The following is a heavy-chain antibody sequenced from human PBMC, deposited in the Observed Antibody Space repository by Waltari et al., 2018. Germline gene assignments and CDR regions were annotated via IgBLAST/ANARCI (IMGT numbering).Heavy chain of an antibody. V-gene: IGHV3-53*01. CDR1: GFSVNDTP. Sequence: ELQLVESGGGLIQPGGSVSLSGAASGFSVNDTPHNWVRQAPGKGLEWVAIIYRGENTYFADSVKGRFSISRDNSKNTVYLQINSLRVDDTAVYYCAKLATSSDHGGGWLDSWGQGTLVTVSS. J-gene: IGHJ5*01. CDR3: AKLATSSDHGGGWLDS. D-gene: IGHD3-16*01. CDR2: IYRGENT.